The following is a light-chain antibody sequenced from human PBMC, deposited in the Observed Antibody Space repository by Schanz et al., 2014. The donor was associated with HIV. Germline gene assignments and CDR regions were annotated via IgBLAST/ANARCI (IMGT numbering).Light chain of an antibody. CDR2: AAS. V-gene: IGKV3-15*01. CDR1: QSVSSSY. J-gene: IGKJ1*01. Sequence: EIVLTQSPGTLSLSPGERATLSCRASQSVSSSYLAWYQQKPGQAPRLLIYAASTRAPGIPARFSGSGSGTEFTLTISSLQSEGFAVYYCQQYNNWPPAFGQGTKVEIK. CDR3: QQYNNWPPA.